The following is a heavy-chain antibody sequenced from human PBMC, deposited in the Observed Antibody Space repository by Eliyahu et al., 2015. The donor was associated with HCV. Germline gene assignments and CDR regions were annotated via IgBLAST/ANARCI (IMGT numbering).Heavy chain of an antibody. V-gene: IGHV1-3*01. CDR3: ARGQWSGTHNAYYFDY. CDR2: INAGNGNT. CDR1: GYTFTSYA. D-gene: IGHD3-3*01. J-gene: IGHJ4*02. Sequence: QVQLVQSGAEVKKPGASVKVSCKASGYTFTSYAMQWVRQAPGQRLEWMGWINAGNGNTKYSQRFQDRVTITRDTSASSAYMELSSLTSADTAVYYCARGQWSGTHNAYYFDYWGQGTLVTVSS.